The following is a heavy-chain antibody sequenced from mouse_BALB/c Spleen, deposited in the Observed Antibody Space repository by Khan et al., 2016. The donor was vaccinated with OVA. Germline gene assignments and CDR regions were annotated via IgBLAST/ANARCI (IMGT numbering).Heavy chain of an antibody. CDR2: VNPYNGDT. Sequence: VQLQQSGPDLVKPGASVKISCKASGYSFTVYYMTWVKQSHGKSPEWIGRVNPYNGDTNYNPNFKGKAILTLNKSSNTAYMELHRLTSEDSAVFYCARRYEVLAYWGQGTLVTVS. CDR3: ARRYEVLAY. CDR1: GYSFTVYY. J-gene: IGHJ3*01. V-gene: IGHV1-22*01. D-gene: IGHD2-12*01.